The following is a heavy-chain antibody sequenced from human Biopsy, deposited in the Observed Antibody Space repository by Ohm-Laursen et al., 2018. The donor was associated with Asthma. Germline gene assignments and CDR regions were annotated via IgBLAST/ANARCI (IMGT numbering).Heavy chain of an antibody. J-gene: IGHJ6*02. V-gene: IGHV1-69*01. CDR3: ARGYSGSDRIVYYYSGLEV. CDR2: LIPVLGTP. D-gene: IGHD5-12*01. Sequence: SSVKVSCKVSGDSFSNYAISWVRQAPGQGLEWMEGLIPVLGTPDHAQMFEGRVTITADESTSTAYMELSSLSSEDTAVYYCARGYSGSDRIVYYYSGLEVWGQGTTVTVSS. CDR1: GDSFSNYA.